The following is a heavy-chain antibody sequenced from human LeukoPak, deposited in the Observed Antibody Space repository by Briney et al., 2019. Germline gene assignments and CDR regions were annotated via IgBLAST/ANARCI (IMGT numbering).Heavy chain of an antibody. CDR1: GFTFSSYG. J-gene: IGHJ4*02. Sequence: PGGSLRLSCAASGFTFSSYGMHWVRQAPGKGLEWVSTISGSGDNTYYADSVKGRFTISRDNSKNTLYLQMNSLRADDTAIYYCAKDRTYYADFANDYWGQGTLVTVSS. V-gene: IGHV3-23*01. D-gene: IGHD4-17*01. CDR3: AKDRTYYADFANDY. CDR2: ISGSGDNT.